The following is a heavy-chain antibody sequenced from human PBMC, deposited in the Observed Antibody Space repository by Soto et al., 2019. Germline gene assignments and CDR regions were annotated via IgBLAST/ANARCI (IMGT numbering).Heavy chain of an antibody. V-gene: IGHV3-23*01. J-gene: IGHJ6*02. D-gene: IGHD2-2*01. Sequence: GGSLRLSCAASGFTFSSYAMSWVLQAPGKGLEWVSAISGSGGSTYYADSVKGRFTISRDNSKNTLYLQMNSLRAEDTAVYYCAKDRESSTSYYYYYYGMDVWGQGTTVTVSS. CDR1: GFTFSSYA. CDR3: AKDRESSTSYYYYYYGMDV. CDR2: ISGSGGST.